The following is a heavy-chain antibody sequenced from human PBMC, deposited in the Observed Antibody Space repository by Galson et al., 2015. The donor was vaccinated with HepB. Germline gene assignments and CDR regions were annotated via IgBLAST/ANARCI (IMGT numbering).Heavy chain of an antibody. J-gene: IGHJ4*02. D-gene: IGHD2-21*01. V-gene: IGHV6-1*01. CDR2: TYYRSEWYN. CDR3: ARDAVLRDWYSLFDH. CDR1: EDSVSSNTAA. Sequence: CAISEDSVSSNTAAWNWIRQSPSRGLEWLGRTYYRSEWYNDYAVSVESRITINADTSKNQFSLHLNSVTPEDTAVYYCARDAVLRDWYSLFDHWGQGILVTVSS.